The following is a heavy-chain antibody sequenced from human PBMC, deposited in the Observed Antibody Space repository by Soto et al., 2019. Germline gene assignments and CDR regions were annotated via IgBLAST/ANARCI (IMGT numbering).Heavy chain of an antibody. Sequence: QITLKESGPTLVKPTQTLTLTCTCSGFSLSTSGVGVCWIRQPPGKALEWLTLIYWDDDKRYSPSLKSRLTITKDTSKKQVVLTMTNMNPVDTATYYCALYARRGGIDLWGHGTTVTVSS. CDR1: GFSLSTSGVG. CDR3: ALYARRGGIDL. V-gene: IGHV2-5*02. CDR2: IYWDDDK. J-gene: IGHJ6*02. D-gene: IGHD4-17*01.